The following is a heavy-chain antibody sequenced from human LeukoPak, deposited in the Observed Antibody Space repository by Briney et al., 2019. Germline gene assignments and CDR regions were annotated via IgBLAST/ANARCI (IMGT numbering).Heavy chain of an antibody. CDR3: AKDGSSYSGSYFDS. CDR2: INQDGSEK. V-gene: IGHV3-7*01. J-gene: IGHJ4*02. CDR1: GFTFSSYW. D-gene: IGHD1-26*01. Sequence: GGSLRLSCAASGFTFSSYWMSWVRQAPGKGLEWVANINQDGSEKYYVDSVKGRFTISRDNAKNSLYLQMNSLRAGDTAVYYCAKDGSSYSGSYFDSWGQGTLVTVSS.